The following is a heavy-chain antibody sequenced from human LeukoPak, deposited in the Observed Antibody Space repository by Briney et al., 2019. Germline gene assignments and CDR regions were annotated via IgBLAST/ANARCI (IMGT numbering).Heavy chain of an antibody. CDR2: ISGSGGST. CDR3: ARRKTGSSNCYCFDY. D-gene: IGHD6-13*01. Sequence: GGSLRLSCAASGFTFDDYGMSWVRQAPGKGLEWVSAISGSGGSTYYADSVKGRFTISRDNSKNTLYLQMNSLRAEDTAVYYCARRKTGSSNCYCFDYWGQGTLVTVSS. J-gene: IGHJ4*02. V-gene: IGHV3-23*01. CDR1: GFTFDDYG.